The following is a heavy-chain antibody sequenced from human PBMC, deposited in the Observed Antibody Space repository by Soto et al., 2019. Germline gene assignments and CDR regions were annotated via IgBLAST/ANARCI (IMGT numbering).Heavy chain of an antibody. V-gene: IGHV3-7*01. Sequence: PGGSLRLACAASGFTFHNYWMGWVRQTPDKGLEWVANIKPDGSDKYYVDSVKGRFTISRDNAKNSLYLQMNSLRAEDTAVYYCARENYFDYWGQGT. CDR1: GFTFHNYW. J-gene: IGHJ4*02. CDR3: ARENYFDY. CDR2: IKPDGSDK.